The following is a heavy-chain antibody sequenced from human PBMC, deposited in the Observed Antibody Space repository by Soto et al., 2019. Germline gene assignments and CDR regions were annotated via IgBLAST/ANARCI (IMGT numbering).Heavy chain of an antibody. D-gene: IGHD2-15*01. V-gene: IGHV2-5*01. Sequence: QITLEETGPALVKPTQTLTLTCTFSGFSLTTGRVGVGWIRQPPGKALEWLAVIHWNDDNHYSPSLKSRLTITKDTSKNQVVLTLTNMDPVDTATYYCTHRLVGSGQGYWGQGTLVTVSS. CDR1: GFSLTTGRVG. CDR2: IHWNDDN. CDR3: THRLVGSGQGY. J-gene: IGHJ4*02.